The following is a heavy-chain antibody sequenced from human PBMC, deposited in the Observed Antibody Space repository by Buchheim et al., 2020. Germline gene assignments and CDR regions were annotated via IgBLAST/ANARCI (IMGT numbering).Heavy chain of an antibody. CDR2: ISSSGGDI. CDR1: RFTFSDYS. Sequence: QVQLVESGGGLAKPGGSLRLSCTASRFTFSDYSLSWIRQAPGKGLECVSSISSSGGDIYYADSVKGRFTISRDNARNSLYLEMNSLSAEDTATYYWSREFRVAGPFYYYAIDVWGQGTT. J-gene: IGHJ6*02. V-gene: IGHV3-11*01. D-gene: IGHD3-3*01. CDR3: SREFRVAGPFYYYAIDV.